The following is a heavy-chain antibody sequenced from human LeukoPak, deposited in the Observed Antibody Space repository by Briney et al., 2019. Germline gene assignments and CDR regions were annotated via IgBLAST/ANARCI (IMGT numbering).Heavy chain of an antibody. J-gene: IGHJ5*02. CDR2: ISDDGSNK. CDR3: ARVKEQQLEYNWFDP. CDR1: GFTFSSFA. D-gene: IGHD6-13*01. V-gene: IGHV3-30*01. Sequence: GRSLTLSCAPSGFTFSSFAMHWVRQAPGEELEWVAFISDDGSNKYYADSVKRRFTISRDNSKNTLYQQMNSMRAEDTAVYYCARVKEQQLEYNWFDPWGQGTLVTVSS.